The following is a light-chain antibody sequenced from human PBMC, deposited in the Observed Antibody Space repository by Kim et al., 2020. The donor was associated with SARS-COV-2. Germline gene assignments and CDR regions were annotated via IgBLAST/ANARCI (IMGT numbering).Light chain of an antibody. Sequence: QSITISCTGTSNDVGGYNYVSWYQQYPGKAPKLIIYDVTNRPSGVSDRFSGSKSGRKASLTISGLQAEDEADYYCSSYRGDTTTVVFGGGTQLTVL. CDR1: SNDVGGYNY. CDR3: SSYRGDTTTVV. J-gene: IGLJ2*01. V-gene: IGLV2-14*03. CDR2: DVT.